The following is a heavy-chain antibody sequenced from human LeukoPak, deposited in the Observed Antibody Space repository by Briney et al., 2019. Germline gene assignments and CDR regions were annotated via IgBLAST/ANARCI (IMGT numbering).Heavy chain of an antibody. V-gene: IGHV3-48*03. D-gene: IGHD6-19*01. CDR1: GFTFSSYE. J-gene: IGHJ4*02. CDR3: ARVQRGIAVALDY. CDR2: ISTTGSSI. Sequence: GGTLRLSCAASGFTFSSYEMNWVRQAPGKGLEWVSYISTTGSSIYYADSVKGRFTISRDNVKNLLYLQMNSLRAEDTAVYYCARVQRGIAVALDYWGQGTLATVSS.